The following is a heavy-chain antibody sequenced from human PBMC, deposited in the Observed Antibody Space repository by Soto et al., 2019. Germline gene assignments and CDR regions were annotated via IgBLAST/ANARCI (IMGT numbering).Heavy chain of an antibody. Sequence: SETLSLTCTLSGDSISSYYWSWIRQPPGKGLEWLGYIYYSGSTNYNPSRKSRVTISVDTAKNQFSLTLSSVTAAPTAVYYCARGEFGGGASGSYDYYYYGMDVWGQGTTVPSP. V-gene: IGHV4-59*01. CDR2: IYYSGST. J-gene: IGHJ6*02. D-gene: IGHD1-26*01. CDR1: GDSISSYY. CDR3: ARGEFGGGASGSYDYYYYGMDV.